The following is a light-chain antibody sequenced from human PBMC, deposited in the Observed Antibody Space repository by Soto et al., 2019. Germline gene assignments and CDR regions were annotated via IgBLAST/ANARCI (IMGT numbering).Light chain of an antibody. CDR3: SSYVGDNNVV. CDR1: STDANDYNY. Sequence: QAVLTQPPSASGSPGQSVTISCTGASTDANDYNYVSWYQQYPGKAPKLIIYEVIRRPSGVPDRFSGSKTGNTASLTVSGLQAEHEANYYCSSYVGDNNVVFGGGTQLTVL. V-gene: IGLV2-8*01. CDR2: EVI. J-gene: IGLJ2*01.